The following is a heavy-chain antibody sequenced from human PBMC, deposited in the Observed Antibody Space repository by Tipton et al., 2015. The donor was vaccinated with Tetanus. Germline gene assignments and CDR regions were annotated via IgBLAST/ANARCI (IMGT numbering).Heavy chain of an antibody. D-gene: IGHD3-10*01. Sequence: SLRLSCAASGFTFSSYDMHWVRQATGKGLEWVSVIGAAGDTYYPGSVKGRFTISRENAKNSLYLQMNSLRAEDTAVYFCARKGGARYYYGSGTYFDYWGQGTLVTVSS. V-gene: IGHV3-13*01. CDR2: IGAAGDT. J-gene: IGHJ4*02. CDR1: GFTFSSYD. CDR3: ARKGGARYYYGSGTYFDY.